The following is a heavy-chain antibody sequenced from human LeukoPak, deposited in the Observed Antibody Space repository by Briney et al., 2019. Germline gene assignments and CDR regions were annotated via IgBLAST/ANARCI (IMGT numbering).Heavy chain of an antibody. D-gene: IGHD1-26*01. CDR3: MGATKVDDAFDI. V-gene: IGHV1-8*03. CDR1: GYTFTSYD. J-gene: IGHJ3*02. CDR2: MNPNSGNT. Sequence: ASVKVSCKASGYTFTSYDINWVRQATGQGLEWMGWMNPNSGNTGYAQKFQGRVTITRNTSISTAYMELSSLRSEDTAVYYCMGATKVDDAFDIWGQGTMVTVSS.